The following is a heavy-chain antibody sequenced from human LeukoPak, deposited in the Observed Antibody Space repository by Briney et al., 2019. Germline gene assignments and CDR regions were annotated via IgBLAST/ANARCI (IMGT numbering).Heavy chain of an antibody. V-gene: IGHV1-8*01. J-gene: IGHJ4*02. Sequence: ASVKVSCKASGYTFTTSDINWVRQAPGQGLQWMGWMNPNSGNAVYAQKFQGRVTMTRDTSISTAYMELSRLRSDDTAVYYCARDRVDYDILTGYIYYFDYWGQGTLVTVSS. D-gene: IGHD3-9*01. CDR3: ARDRVDYDILTGYIYYFDY. CDR1: GYTFTTSD. CDR2: MNPNSGNA.